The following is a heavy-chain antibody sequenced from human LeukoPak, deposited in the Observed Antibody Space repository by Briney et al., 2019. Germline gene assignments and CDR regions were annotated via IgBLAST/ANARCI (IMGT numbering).Heavy chain of an antibody. J-gene: IGHJ4*02. Sequence: KPSETLSLTCSVSGYSIRSGYFWGWIRQPPGKGLEGVGTRFQNGTAYYNPSLKGRVSISIDTSKYKISLDLPSITAKATAPYYCARVRHELVVQIPAAIFDYWGQGALVTVSP. D-gene: IGHD2-2*02. V-gene: IGHV4-38-2*02. CDR3: ARVRHELVVQIPAAIFDY. CDR2: RFQNGTA. CDR1: GYSIRSGYF.